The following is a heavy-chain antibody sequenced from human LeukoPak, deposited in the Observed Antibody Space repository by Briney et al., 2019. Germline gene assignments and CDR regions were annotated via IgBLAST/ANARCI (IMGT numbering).Heavy chain of an antibody. J-gene: IGHJ4*02. CDR2: ISGSGGST. D-gene: IGHD3-22*01. CDR3: AKAKRRITMIADY. Sequence: GGSLRLSCAASGFTFSSYWMSWVRQAPGKGLEWVSAISGSGGSTYYADSVKGRFTISRDNSKNTLYLQMNSLRAEDTAVYYCAKAKRRITMIADYWGQGTLVTVSS. V-gene: IGHV3-23*01. CDR1: GFTFSSYW.